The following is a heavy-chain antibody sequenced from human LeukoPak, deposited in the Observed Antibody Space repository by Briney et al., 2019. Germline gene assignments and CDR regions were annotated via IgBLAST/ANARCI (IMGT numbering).Heavy chain of an antibody. CDR1: AFTFSSYS. V-gene: IGHV3-48*01. CDR2: ISSRSRTI. Sequence: GGSLRLSCAASAFTFSSYSMNWVRQAPGKGLEWVSYISSRSRTIYYADSVKGRFTISRDNAKNSLYLQMNSLRAEDTAVYYCARDLGAWYSGSYYFDYWGQGTLVTVSS. D-gene: IGHD1-26*01. J-gene: IGHJ4*02. CDR3: ARDLGAWYSGSYYFDY.